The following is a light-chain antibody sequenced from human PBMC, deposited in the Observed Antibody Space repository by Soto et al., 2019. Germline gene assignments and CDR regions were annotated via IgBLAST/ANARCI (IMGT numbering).Light chain of an antibody. J-gene: IGKJ1*01. V-gene: IGKV1-6*01. Sequence: AIPMTQSPSSLSASVGDRVTITCRASQGIRNGLGWYQQKPGKAPKLLIYAASNLQSGVPSRFSGSGSGTDFTLTISSLQPEDFATYYCLQDYNWTFGQGTKVEIK. CDR2: AAS. CDR3: LQDYNWT. CDR1: QGIRNG.